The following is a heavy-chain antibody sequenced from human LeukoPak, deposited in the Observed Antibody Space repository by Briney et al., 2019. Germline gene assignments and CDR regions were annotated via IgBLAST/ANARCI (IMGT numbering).Heavy chain of an antibody. D-gene: IGHD1-26*01. CDR2: IWYDGSNE. J-gene: IGHJ5*02. CDR1: GLPFSGYG. CDR3: ARDGGSFPGNWFDP. V-gene: IGHV3-33*01. Sequence: PGSSLRLSCAASGLPFSGYGMHWVRQAPGEGLEWVAMIWYDGSNEYYADSVKGRFTVSRDNSKKMLYLQMNSLRAEDTAVYYCARDGGSFPGNWFDPWGQGTLVIVSS.